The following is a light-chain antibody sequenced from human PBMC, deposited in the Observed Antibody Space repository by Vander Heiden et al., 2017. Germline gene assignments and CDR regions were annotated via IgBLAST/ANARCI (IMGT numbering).Light chain of an antibody. V-gene: IGLV2-23*02. CDR3: CAYAGSSAWV. CDR1: SSDVGSDNL. J-gene: IGLJ3*02. CDR2: EVS. Sequence: QSALTQPASVSGSPGQSITISCTGTSSDVGSDNLVSWYHQHPGKAPKLMIYEVSKRPSGVSNRFSGSKSGNTASLTISGLQAEDEADYYCCAYAGSSAWVFGVVTKLTVL.